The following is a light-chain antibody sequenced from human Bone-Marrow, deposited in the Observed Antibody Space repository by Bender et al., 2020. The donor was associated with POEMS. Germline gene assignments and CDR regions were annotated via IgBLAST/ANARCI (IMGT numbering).Light chain of an antibody. CDR3: QSYDNSLGGWV. Sequence: QSALTQPASVSGSPGQSITISCTGTSSDVGGYNRVSWYQHHPPKGPKCMIYDVSNRPSGISDRFSGSKSGNTASLTISGLQADDEADYYCQSYDNSLGGWVFGGGTKLTVL. CDR2: DVS. V-gene: IGLV2-14*03. J-gene: IGLJ3*02. CDR1: SSDVGGYNR.